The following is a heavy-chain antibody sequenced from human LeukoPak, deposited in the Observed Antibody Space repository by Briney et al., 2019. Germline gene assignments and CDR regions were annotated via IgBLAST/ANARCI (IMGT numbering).Heavy chain of an antibody. CDR1: GYSFSGNW. V-gene: IGHV5-51*01. CDR3: ARQSPPTNYDFSDY. D-gene: IGHD3-3*01. Sequence: GESLKISCKGSGYSFSGNWIGWVRQMPGKGLEWMGTIYPGDSDTRYSPSFQGQVTISADKSISTAYLQWSSLKASDTAMYYCARQSPPTNYDFSDYWGQGTLVTVSS. J-gene: IGHJ4*02. CDR2: IYPGDSDT.